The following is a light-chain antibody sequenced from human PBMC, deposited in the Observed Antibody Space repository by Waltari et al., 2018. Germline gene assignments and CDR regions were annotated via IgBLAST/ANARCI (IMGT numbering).Light chain of an antibody. Sequence: DIQMTQSPSSLAASVGDRVTITCRASQGISKFLAWVRQKPGKAPESLIYGASSLQSGVPSRFSGSGSGTDFTLTISSLQPEDFASYYCQQYKTFPITFGGGTKVEIK. J-gene: IGKJ4*01. V-gene: IGKV1-16*01. CDR2: GAS. CDR3: QQYKTFPIT. CDR1: QGISKF.